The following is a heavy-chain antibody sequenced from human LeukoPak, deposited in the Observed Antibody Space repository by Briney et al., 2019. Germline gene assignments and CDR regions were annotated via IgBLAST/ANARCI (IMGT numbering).Heavy chain of an antibody. D-gene: IGHD7-27*01. V-gene: IGHV3-7*01. Sequence: GGPLRLSCAVSGFSIGSSWMSWVRQTPGKGLEGVADMNEDGSGTYYVDSVKGRFTVSRDNAQNSVYLQMNSLRVEDTGVYYCARDPAWGAIDYWGQGTLVTVSS. J-gene: IGHJ4*02. CDR1: GFSIGSSW. CDR3: ARDPAWGAIDY. CDR2: MNEDGSGT.